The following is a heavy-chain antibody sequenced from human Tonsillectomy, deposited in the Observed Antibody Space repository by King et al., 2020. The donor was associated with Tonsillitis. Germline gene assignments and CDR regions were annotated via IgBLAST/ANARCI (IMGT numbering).Heavy chain of an antibody. CDR2: IYPGDSDT. V-gene: IGHV5-51*01. D-gene: IGHD4-17*01. Sequence: QLVQSGAEVKKPGESLKISCKGSGYSIIRYWIGGVRQMPGKGLEWMGIIYPGDSDTRYRPSFHGQVTTSADKSNSTAYLQWSSLKASDTAMDYCARHGDGDYPRTMDVWGQGTTVTVAS. CDR3: ARHGDGDYPRTMDV. CDR1: GYSIIRYW. J-gene: IGHJ6*02.